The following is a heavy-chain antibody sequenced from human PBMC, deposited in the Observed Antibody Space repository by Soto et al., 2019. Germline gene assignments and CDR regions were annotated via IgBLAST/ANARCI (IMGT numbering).Heavy chain of an antibody. J-gene: IGHJ4*02. V-gene: IGHV3-30-3*01. CDR3: ARTFSDGLPSDY. CDR1: GFTFSSYA. Sequence: GGSLRLSCAASGFTFSSYAMHWVRQAPGKGLEWVAVISYDGSSKFYADSVKGRFTISRDNSKNTLYLQMNSLRTEDTAVYYCARTFSDGLPSDYWGQGTLVTVSS. D-gene: IGHD6-25*01. CDR2: ISYDGSSK.